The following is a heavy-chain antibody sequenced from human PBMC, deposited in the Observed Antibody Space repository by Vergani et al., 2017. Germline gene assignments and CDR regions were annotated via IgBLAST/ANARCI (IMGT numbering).Heavy chain of an antibody. CDR3: ARVRYSSSWYSTAGYFDY. Sequence: QVQLVQSGAEVKKPGSSVKVSCKASGGTFSSYAISWVRQAPGQGLEWMGRIIPIFGTANYAQKFQGRVTITADESTSTAYMELSSLRSEDTAVYYCARVRYSSSWYSTAGYFDYWGQGTRVTVSS. J-gene: IGHJ4*02. CDR1: GGTFSSYA. V-gene: IGHV1-69*13. CDR2: IIPIFGTA. D-gene: IGHD6-13*01.